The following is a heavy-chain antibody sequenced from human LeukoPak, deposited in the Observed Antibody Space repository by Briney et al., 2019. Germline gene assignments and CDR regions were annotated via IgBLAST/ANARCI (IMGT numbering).Heavy chain of an antibody. CDR2: IWFDGSDK. D-gene: IGHD6-13*01. CDR3: ARGPRVIAAAPAPIDY. J-gene: IGHJ4*02. CDR1: GFTFSSNG. V-gene: IGHV3-30*19. Sequence: PGRSLRLSCAASGFTFSSNGMHWVRQAPGKGLEWVAVIWFDGSDKYYADSVKGRFTISRDNSKNTLYLQMNSLRAEDTAVYYCARGPRVIAAAPAPIDYWGQGTLVTVSS.